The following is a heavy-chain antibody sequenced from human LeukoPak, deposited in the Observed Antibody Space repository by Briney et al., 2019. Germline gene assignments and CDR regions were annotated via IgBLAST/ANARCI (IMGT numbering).Heavy chain of an antibody. V-gene: IGHV4-30-4*08. D-gene: IGHD3-3*01. Sequence: SQTLSLTCTVSGGSISSGGYYWSWIRQPPGKGLEWIGYIYYSGSTYYNPSLKSRVTISVDTSKNQFSLKLSSVTAADTAVYYCARERFLEWLGIDYWGQGTLVTVSS. CDR2: IYYSGST. CDR3: ARERFLEWLGIDY. J-gene: IGHJ4*02. CDR1: GGSISSGGYY.